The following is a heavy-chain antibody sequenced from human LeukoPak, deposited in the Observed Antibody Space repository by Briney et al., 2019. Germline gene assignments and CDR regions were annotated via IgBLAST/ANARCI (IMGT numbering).Heavy chain of an antibody. J-gene: IGHJ4*02. CDR2: INTDGSDT. V-gene: IGHV3-74*01. CDR3: VRGLSVFPGIDY. D-gene: IGHD3/OR15-3a*01. Sequence: GGSLRLSCAASGLTFSNYWMHWVRQAPGKGLLCVSRINTDGSDTTYADSVRGRFTISRDNARDTLYLQMNSLRVEDTAVYYCVRGLSVFPGIDYWGQGTLVTVSS. CDR1: GLTFSNYW.